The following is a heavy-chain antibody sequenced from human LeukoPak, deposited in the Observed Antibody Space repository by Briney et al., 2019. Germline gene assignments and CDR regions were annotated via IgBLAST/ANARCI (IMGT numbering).Heavy chain of an antibody. J-gene: IGHJ4*02. V-gene: IGHV3-7*01. Sequence: PGGSLRLSCAASGFTFSSYWISWVRQAPGKGLEWVANIKEDGSEKYYVDSVKGRFTISRDNAKNSLYLQMNSLSAEDTAVYYCASWNYWGQGTLVTVSS. CDR1: GFTFSSYW. D-gene: IGHD3-3*01. CDR2: IKEDGSEK. CDR3: ASWNY.